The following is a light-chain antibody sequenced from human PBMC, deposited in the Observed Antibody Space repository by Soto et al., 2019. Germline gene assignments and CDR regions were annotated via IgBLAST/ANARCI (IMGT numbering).Light chain of an antibody. CDR2: EVT. CDR1: SNDIGEYHY. CDR3: TSYAGSDNPVL. V-gene: IGLV2-8*01. J-gene: IGLJ2*01. Sequence: QSALTQPLSASGSPVQSVTIPCTGTSNDIGEYHYVSWYQQHPGKAPKLMIYEVTQRPSGVPHRFSGSKSGNTASLTVSGLQPEDEADYYCTSYAGSDNPVLFGGGTKVTVL.